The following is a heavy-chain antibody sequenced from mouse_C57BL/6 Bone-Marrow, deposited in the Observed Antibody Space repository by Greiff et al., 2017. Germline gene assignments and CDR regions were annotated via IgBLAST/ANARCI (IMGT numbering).Heavy chain of an antibody. J-gene: IGHJ2*01. CDR2: IAPNSGGN. CDR3: ARGGTAQAYFDY. CDR1: GYTFTSYW. V-gene: IGHV1-72*01. D-gene: IGHD3-2*02. Sequence: VQLQQPGAELVKPGASVKLSCKASGYTFTSYWMHWVKQRPGRGLEWIGRIAPNSGGNKYNEKFKSKGTLTVDKPSSTAYMQLSSLPSEDSAVYYCARGGTAQAYFDYWGQVTTLTVSS.